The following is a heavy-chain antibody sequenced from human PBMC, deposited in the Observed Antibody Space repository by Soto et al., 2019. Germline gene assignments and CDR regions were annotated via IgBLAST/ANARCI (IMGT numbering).Heavy chain of an antibody. CDR2: IIPILGIA. CDR3: ASGRGQWLLYDYGMDV. J-gene: IGHJ6*02. Sequence: QVQLVQSGAEVKKPGSSVKVSCKASGGTFSSYTISWVRQAPGQGLEWMGRIIPILGIANYAQKFQGRVTNTADKSTSTADMELSSPRSEDTAVYYCASGRGQWLLYDYGMDVWGQGTTVTVSS. CDR1: GGTFSSYT. V-gene: IGHV1-69*02. D-gene: IGHD6-19*01.